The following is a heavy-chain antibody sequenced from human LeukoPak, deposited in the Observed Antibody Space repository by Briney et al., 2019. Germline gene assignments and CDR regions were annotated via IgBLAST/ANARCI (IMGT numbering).Heavy chain of an antibody. CDR2: IRYDGTNK. V-gene: IGHV3-30*02. CDR1: GFTFSSYG. CDR3: AKGGTDCSSTSCYLTGFDY. D-gene: IGHD2-2*01. Sequence: PGGPLRLSCAASGFTFSSYGMHWVRQAPGKGLEWVAFIRYDGTNKYYADSVKGRFTISRDNSKNTLYLQMNSLRAEDTAVYYCAKGGTDCSSTSCYLTGFDYWGQGTLVTVSS. J-gene: IGHJ4*02.